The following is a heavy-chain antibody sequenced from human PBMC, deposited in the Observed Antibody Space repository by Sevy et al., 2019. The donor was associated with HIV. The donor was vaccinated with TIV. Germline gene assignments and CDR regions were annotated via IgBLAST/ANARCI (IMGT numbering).Heavy chain of an antibody. CDR1: GFTFNDYN. CDR3: ARAAGWFEA. J-gene: IGHJ5*02. CDR2: ISTSTSTTTI. Sequence: GGSLRLSCAASGFTFNDYNLSWIRQAPGKGLEWVSYISTSTSTTTIYYADSVKGRFTISRDNAKNSIYLQMNSLRVDDTAVYYCARAAGWFEAWGQGTLVTVSS. V-gene: IGHV3-11*01.